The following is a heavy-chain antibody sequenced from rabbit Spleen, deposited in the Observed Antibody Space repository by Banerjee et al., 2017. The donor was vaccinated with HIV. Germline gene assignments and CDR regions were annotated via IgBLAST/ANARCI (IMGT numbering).Heavy chain of an antibody. CDR1: GFTLSSYW. CDR2: IDAGSSGST. Sequence: EESGGDLVKPEGSLTLTCTASGFTLSSYWICWVRQAPGKGLEWIACIDAGSSGSTYYASWAKGRFTISKTSSTTVTLQMTSLTVADTATYFCARGAWSTDCMNLWGPGTLVTVS. J-gene: IGHJ4*01. V-gene: IGHV1S45*01. D-gene: IGHD7-1*01. CDR3: ARGAWSTDCMNL.